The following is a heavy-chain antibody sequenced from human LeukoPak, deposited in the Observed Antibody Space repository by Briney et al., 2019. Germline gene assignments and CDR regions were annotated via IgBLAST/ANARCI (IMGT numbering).Heavy chain of an antibody. CDR2: IYYSGST. J-gene: IGHJ4*02. Sequence: PSETLSLTCTVSGGSISSYYWSWIRQPPGKGLEWIGYIYYSGSTNYNPSLKSRVTISVDTSKNQFSLKLSSVTAADTAVYYCARKNDYGDYRIDYWGQGTLVTVSS. D-gene: IGHD4-17*01. V-gene: IGHV4-59*01. CDR3: ARKNDYGDYRIDY. CDR1: GGSISSYY.